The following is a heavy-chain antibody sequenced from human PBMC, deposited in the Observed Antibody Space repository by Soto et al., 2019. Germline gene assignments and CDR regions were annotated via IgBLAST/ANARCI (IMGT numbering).Heavy chain of an antibody. D-gene: IGHD6-13*01. J-gene: IGHJ5*02. V-gene: IGHV4-59*08. CDR3: ARRLVAAGIKYGFDP. Sequence: QVQLQESGPGLVKPSETLSLTCTVSGGSMSSYYWSWIRQPPGKGLEWIGYIYYSGSTNYNPSLKSRVTIAVDTSKNQFSLKLSSVTAADTAVYYCARRLVAAGIKYGFDPWGQGTLVTVSS. CDR2: IYYSGST. CDR1: GGSMSSYY.